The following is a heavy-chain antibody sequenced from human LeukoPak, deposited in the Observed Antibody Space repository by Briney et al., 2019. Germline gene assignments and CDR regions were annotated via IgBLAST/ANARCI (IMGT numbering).Heavy chain of an antibody. D-gene: IGHD2-15*01. J-gene: IGHJ4*02. CDR3: ARDGYCSGGRCYWDY. Sequence: PSETLSLTCTVSGGSISSYYWSWIRQPAGKGLEWIGRIYTSGSTNYNPSLKSRVTMSVDTSKNQFSLKLSSVTAADTAVYYCARDGYCSGGRCYWDYWGQGTLVTVSS. CDR2: IYTSGST. CDR1: GGSISSYY. V-gene: IGHV4-4*07.